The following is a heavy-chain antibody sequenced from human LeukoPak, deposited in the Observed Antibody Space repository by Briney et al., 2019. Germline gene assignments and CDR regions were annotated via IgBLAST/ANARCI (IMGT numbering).Heavy chain of an antibody. CDR3: ARSRITMVRGVIIKAYYYYGMDV. CDR2: MNPNSGNT. CDR1: GYTFTSYD. J-gene: IGHJ6*02. D-gene: IGHD3-10*01. V-gene: IGHV1-8*01. Sequence: ASVKVSCKASGYTFTSYDINWVRQATGQGLEWMGWMNPNSGNTGYAQKFQGRVTITRNTSISTAYMELSSLRSEDTAVYYCARSRITMVRGVIIKAYYYYGMDVWGQGTTVTVSS.